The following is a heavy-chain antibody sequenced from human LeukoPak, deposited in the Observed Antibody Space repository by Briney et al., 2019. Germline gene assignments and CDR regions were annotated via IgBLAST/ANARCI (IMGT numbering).Heavy chain of an antibody. CDR3: ARADDSSGYNFDY. D-gene: IGHD3-22*01. J-gene: IGHJ4*02. CDR1: GDSIRSGYY. V-gene: IGHV4-38-2*02. CDR2: INHSGST. Sequence: PSETLSLICTVSGDSIRSGYYWGWIRQPPGKGLEWIGEINHSGSTNYNPSLKSRVTISVDTSKNQFSLKLSSVTAADTAVYYCARADDSSGYNFDYWGQGTLVTVSS.